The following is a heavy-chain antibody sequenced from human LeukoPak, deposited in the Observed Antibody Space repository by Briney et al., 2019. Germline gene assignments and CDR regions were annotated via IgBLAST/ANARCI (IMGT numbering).Heavy chain of an antibody. V-gene: IGHV3-30-3*01. CDR2: ISYDGSNK. Sequence: GGSLRLSCAASGFTFSSYAMHWVRQAPGKGLEWVAVISYDGSNKYYADSVKGRFTISRDNSKNTLYLQMNSLRAEDTAVYYCARAEYSSSWYGVYFDYWGQGTLVTVSS. J-gene: IGHJ4*02. D-gene: IGHD6-13*01. CDR1: GFTFSSYA. CDR3: ARAEYSSSWYGVYFDY.